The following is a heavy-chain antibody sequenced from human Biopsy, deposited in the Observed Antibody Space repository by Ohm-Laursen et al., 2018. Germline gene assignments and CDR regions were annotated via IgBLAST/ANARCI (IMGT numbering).Heavy chain of an antibody. Sequence: SLRLSCAASGFIFDDYAMHWVRQAPGKGLEWVSGISWDSGRIDYADSVKGRFTISRDNAKNSLYLQMNSLRAEDTALYYCAKDSGGSSLEELFHWGQGNLVTVSS. CDR2: ISWDSGRI. CDR3: AKDSGGSSLEELFH. D-gene: IGHD3-16*01. J-gene: IGHJ4*01. V-gene: IGHV3-9*01. CDR1: GFIFDDYA.